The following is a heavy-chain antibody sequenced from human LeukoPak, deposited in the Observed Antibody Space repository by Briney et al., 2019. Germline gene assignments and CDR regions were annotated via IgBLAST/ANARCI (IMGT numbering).Heavy chain of an antibody. CDR3: ARRYQLAHFDY. V-gene: IGHV4-39*01. CDR1: GGSISSSSYY. CDR2: IYYSGST. Sequence: SETLSLTCTVSGGSISSSSYYWGWIRQPPGKGLEWIGSIYYSGSTYYSPSLKSRVTISVDTSKNQFSLKLSSVTAADTAVYYCARRYQLAHFDYWGQGTLVTVSS. D-gene: IGHD2-2*01. J-gene: IGHJ4*02.